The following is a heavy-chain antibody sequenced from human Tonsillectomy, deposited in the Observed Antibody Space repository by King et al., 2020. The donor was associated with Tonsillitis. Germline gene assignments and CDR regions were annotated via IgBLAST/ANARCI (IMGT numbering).Heavy chain of an antibody. CDR3: ASSGYPDY. V-gene: IGHV4-59*01. J-gene: IGHJ4*02. CDR1: GGSISSYY. D-gene: IGHD5-12*01. Sequence: QLQESGPGLVKPSETLSLTCTVSGGSISSYYWSWIRQPPGKGLEWIGYIYYSGSTNYNPFLKSRVTISVDTSKNQFSLKLSSVTAADTAVYYCASSGYPDYWGQGTLVTVSS. CDR2: IYYSGST.